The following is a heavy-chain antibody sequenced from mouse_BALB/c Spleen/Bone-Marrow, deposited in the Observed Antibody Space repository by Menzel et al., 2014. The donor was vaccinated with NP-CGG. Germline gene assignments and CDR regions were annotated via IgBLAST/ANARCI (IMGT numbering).Heavy chain of an antibody. D-gene: IGHD2-2*01. CDR3: ARSSYGYDRQAYFFDY. CDR1: GFTFSSFG. CDR2: ISSGSSTI. Sequence: EVKLVESGGGLVQPGGSRKLSCAASGFTFSSFGMHWVRQAPEKGLEWVAYISSGSSTIYYADTVKGRLTISRDNPKNTLFLQMTSLRSEDTAMYYCARSSYGYDRQAYFFDYWGQGTTLTVSS. J-gene: IGHJ2*01. V-gene: IGHV5-17*02.